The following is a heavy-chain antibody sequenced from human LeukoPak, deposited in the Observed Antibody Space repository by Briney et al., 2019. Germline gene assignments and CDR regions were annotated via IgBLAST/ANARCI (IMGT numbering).Heavy chain of an antibody. Sequence: PGGSLRLSCAASGFTFSSYSMNWVRQAPGKGLEWVSYISSSSSTIYYADSVKGRFTISRDNAKNSLYLQMNSLGDEDTAVYYCARDLITTIVVDPPGGFDYWGQGTLVTVSS. V-gene: IGHV3-48*02. D-gene: IGHD3-22*01. CDR2: ISSSSSTI. J-gene: IGHJ4*02. CDR1: GFTFSSYS. CDR3: ARDLITTIVVDPPGGFDY.